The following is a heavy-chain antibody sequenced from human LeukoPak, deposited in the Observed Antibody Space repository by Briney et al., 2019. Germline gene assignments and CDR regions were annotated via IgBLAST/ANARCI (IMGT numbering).Heavy chain of an antibody. J-gene: IGHJ4*02. V-gene: IGHV4-59*08. CDR3: ARSPYSSGWYGHYYFDY. CDR1: GGSISSYY. CDR2: IYYSGST. D-gene: IGHD6-19*01. Sequence: SETLSLTCTVSGGSISSYYWSWIRQPPGKGLEWIGYIYYSGSTNYNPSLKSRVTISVDTSKNQFSLKLSSVTAADTAVYYCARSPYSSGWYGHYYFDYWGQGTLVTVSS.